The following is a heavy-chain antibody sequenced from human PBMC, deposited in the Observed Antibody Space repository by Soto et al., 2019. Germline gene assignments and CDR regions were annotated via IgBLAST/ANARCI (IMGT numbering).Heavy chain of an antibody. Sequence: QVQLVQSGAEVKKHGSSVTLSCKASGGTFRSSTISWVRQAPGQGLEWMGGIIPIFPTPDYAQKFQDRVTITADESASAAYMELSSLTSEDTAVYYFARDRDRLQLGGNYYYIMDVWGQGTTVTVSS. CDR3: ARDRDRLQLGGNYYYIMDV. J-gene: IGHJ6*02. V-gene: IGHV1-69*12. D-gene: IGHD4-4*01. CDR2: IIPIFPTP. CDR1: GGTFRSST.